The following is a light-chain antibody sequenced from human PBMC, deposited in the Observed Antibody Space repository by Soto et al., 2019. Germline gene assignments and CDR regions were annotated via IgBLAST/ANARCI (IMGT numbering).Light chain of an antibody. CDR3: QQYDNLLLT. V-gene: IGKV1-33*01. CDR2: DAS. CDR1: QDISNY. Sequence: DIQMTQSPSSLSASVGDRVTITCQASQDISNYLNWYQQKPGKAPKLLIYDASNLKTGVPSRFSGSGSVTHFTFTISSLQPEDIATYYCQQYDNLLLTFGGGTKVDIK. J-gene: IGKJ4*01.